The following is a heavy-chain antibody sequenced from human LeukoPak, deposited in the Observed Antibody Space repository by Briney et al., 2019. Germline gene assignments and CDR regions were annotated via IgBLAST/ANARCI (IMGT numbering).Heavy chain of an antibody. D-gene: IGHD6-19*01. CDR3: AKAEGAGIAVAGTGDY. CDR2: ISGSGGST. CDR1: GFTFSSYA. Sequence: GGSLRLSCAASGFTFSSYAMSWVRQAPGKGLEWVSAISGSGGSTYYADSVKGRFTISRDNSKNTLYLQMNSLRAEDTAVYCCAKAEGAGIAVAGTGDYWGREPWSPSPQ. V-gene: IGHV3-23*01. J-gene: IGHJ4*02.